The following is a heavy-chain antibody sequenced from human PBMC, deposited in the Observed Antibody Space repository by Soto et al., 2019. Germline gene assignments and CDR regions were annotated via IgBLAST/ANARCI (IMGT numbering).Heavy chain of an antibody. Sequence: QVQLQEPGPGLVKPSQTLSLTCTVSGGSISSGDYYWSWIRQPPGKGLEWIGYIYYSGSTYYNPSLKSRVTISVDTSKIQFSLKLSSVTAADTAVYYCARVQPLLWFGELLAGGAFDIWGQGTMVTVSS. J-gene: IGHJ3*02. CDR2: IYYSGST. D-gene: IGHD3-10*01. CDR3: ARVQPLLWFGELLAGGAFDI. V-gene: IGHV4-30-4*01. CDR1: GGSISSGDYY.